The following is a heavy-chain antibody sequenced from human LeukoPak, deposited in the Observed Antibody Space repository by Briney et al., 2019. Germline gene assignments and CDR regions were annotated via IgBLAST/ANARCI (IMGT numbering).Heavy chain of an antibody. Sequence: ESGPPLANPTQTLTLTCTFSGLPLSTSAVGVGGIRQPPEKALEWLALIYWNDDKLYSPSLKSRLTITKDTSKNQVVLTMTNMDPVDTATYYCARGPFFDYWGQGTLVTVSS. J-gene: IGHJ4*02. CDR2: IYWNDDK. V-gene: IGHV2-5*01. CDR1: GLPLSTSAVG. CDR3: ARGPFFDY.